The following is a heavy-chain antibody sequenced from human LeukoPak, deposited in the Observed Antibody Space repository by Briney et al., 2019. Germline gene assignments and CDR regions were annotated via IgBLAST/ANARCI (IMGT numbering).Heavy chain of an antibody. D-gene: IGHD3-22*01. Sequence: PGGSLRLSCAASGFTFSSYAMSWVRQAPGKGLEWVSAISGSGGSTYYADSVKGRFTISRDNSKNTLYLQMNSLRAEDTAVYYCAKDYYDSSGYYYTDNWFDPWGQGTLVTVCS. CDR3: AKDYYDSSGYYYTDNWFDP. CDR2: ISGSGGST. CDR1: GFTFSSYA. J-gene: IGHJ5*02. V-gene: IGHV3-23*01.